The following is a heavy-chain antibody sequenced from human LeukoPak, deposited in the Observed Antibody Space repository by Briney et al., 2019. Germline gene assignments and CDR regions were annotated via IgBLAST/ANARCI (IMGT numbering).Heavy chain of an antibody. V-gene: IGHV4-39*01. J-gene: IGHJ4*02. Sequence: SETLSLTCTVSGGSITSRSYYWGWIRQPPGRGLEWFGSIYHLGSVRYNPSLKNRVTISVDTSMNQFSLNLSSVTAADTAVFYCARSRPDRSGYYSSGTFDYWGQGTLVTISS. D-gene: IGHD3-22*01. CDR3: ARSRPDRSGYYSSGTFDY. CDR2: IYHLGSV. CDR1: GGSITSRSYY.